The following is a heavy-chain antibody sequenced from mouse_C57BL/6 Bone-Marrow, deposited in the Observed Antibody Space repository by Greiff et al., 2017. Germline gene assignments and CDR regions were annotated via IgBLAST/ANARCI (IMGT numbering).Heavy chain of an antibody. CDR1: GYTFTSYW. Sequence: VQLQQPGAELVKPGASVTLSCKASGYTFTSYWMHWVKQRPGQGLEWIGMIHPNSGSTNYNEKFKSKATLTVDKSSSTAYMQLSSLTSEDSAVYYCARCYGSSYPLGYWGQGTTLTVSS. V-gene: IGHV1-64*01. CDR3: ARCYGSSYPLGY. CDR2: IHPNSGST. D-gene: IGHD1-1*01. J-gene: IGHJ2*01.